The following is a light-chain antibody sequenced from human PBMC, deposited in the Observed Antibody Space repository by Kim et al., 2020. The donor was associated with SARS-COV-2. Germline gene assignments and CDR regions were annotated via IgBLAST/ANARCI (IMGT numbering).Light chain of an antibody. CDR3: QSYDSSLSGYV. J-gene: IGLJ1*01. CDR2: GNN. V-gene: IGLV1-40*01. CDR1: SSNIGEGYD. Sequence: RVPISFTGSSSNIGEGYDVHWSQQLPGTAPKLLFYGNNNRPSGVPDRFSGSESGTSASLAITGLQAEDEADYYCQSYDSSLSGYVFGTGTKVTVL.